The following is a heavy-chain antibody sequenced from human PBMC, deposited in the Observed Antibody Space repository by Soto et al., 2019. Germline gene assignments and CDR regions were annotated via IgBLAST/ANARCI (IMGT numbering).Heavy chain of an antibody. V-gene: IGHV3-7*05. CDR1: GITISTYW. CDR3: GRDWDV. CDR2: IKPDGSEK. J-gene: IGHJ6*02. Sequence: EVQLVESGGGLVQPGGSLRLSCAASGITISTYWMSWVRQAPGKGLEWVANIKPDGSEKYYVDSVKGRFTISRDDVKNSLYLQMNSLRAEDRAVYYCGRDWDVCGQGTTVTVSS.